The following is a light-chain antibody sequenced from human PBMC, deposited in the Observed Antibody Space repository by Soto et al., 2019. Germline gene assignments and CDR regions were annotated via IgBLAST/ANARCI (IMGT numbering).Light chain of an antibody. CDR3: QQYKSWVYT. J-gene: IGKJ2*01. CDR2: GAS. V-gene: IGKV3-15*01. Sequence: EIVMTQSPATLSVSPGERATLSCRASQSVSSNLAWYQQKAGQAPRLLIYGASTRATGIPARFSGSGSETEFTLTISSLQSEDVAVYFCQQYKSWVYTFGQGTKLEIK. CDR1: QSVSSN.